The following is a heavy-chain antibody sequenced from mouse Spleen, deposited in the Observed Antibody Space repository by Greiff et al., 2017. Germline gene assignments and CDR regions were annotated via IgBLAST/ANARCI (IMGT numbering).Heavy chain of an antibody. CDR2: ISDGGSYT. CDR1: GFTFSDYY. CDR3: AGLYFDV. J-gene: IGHJ1*01. V-gene: IGHV5-4*02. Sequence: EVKLQESGGGLVKPGGSLKLSCAASGFTFSDYYMYWVRQTPEKRLEWVATISDGGSYTYYPDSVKGRFTISRDNAKNNLYLQMSSLKSEDTAMYYCAGLYFDVWGAGTTVTVSS. D-gene: IGHD2-2*01.